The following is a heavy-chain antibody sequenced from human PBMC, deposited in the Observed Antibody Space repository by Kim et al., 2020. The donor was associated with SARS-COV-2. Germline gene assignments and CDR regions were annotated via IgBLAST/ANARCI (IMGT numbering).Heavy chain of an antibody. CDR2: IYHSGST. CDR1: GGSISSSNW. D-gene: IGHD3-9*01. J-gene: IGHJ3*02. Sequence: SETLSLTCAVSGGSISSSNWWSWVRQPPGKGLEWIGEIYHSGSTNYNPSLKSRVTISVDKSKNQFSLKLSSVTAADTAVYYCARIILYYDILTGYQTRAFDIWGQGTMVTVSS. CDR3: ARIILYYDILTGYQTRAFDI. V-gene: IGHV4-4*02.